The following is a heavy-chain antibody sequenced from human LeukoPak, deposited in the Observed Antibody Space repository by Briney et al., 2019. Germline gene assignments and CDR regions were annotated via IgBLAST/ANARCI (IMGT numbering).Heavy chain of an antibody. CDR1: GYTFTSYD. Sequence: ASVKVSCKASGYTFTSYDINWVRQATGQGLEWMGWMNPNSGNTDYPQEFQGRVTMTRNTSISTAYMELSSLRSEDTAVYYCARIGVVTAIPADYWGKGTLVTVSS. D-gene: IGHD2-21*02. V-gene: IGHV1-8*01. CDR2: MNPNSGNT. J-gene: IGHJ4*02. CDR3: ARIGVVTAIPADY.